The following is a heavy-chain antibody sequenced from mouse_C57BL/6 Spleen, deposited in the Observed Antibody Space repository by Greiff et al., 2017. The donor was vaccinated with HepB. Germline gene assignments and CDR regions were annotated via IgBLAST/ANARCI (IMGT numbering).Heavy chain of an antibody. CDR2: IDPEDGDT. CDR3: TTKFITTVVAKEYFDY. V-gene: IGHV14-1*01. J-gene: IGHJ2*01. CDR1: GFNIKDYY. D-gene: IGHD1-1*01. Sequence: VHVKQSGAELVRPGASVKLSCTASGFNIKDYYMHWVKQRPEQGLEWIGRIDPEDGDTEYAPKFQGKATMTADTSSNTAYLQLSSLTSEDTAVYYCTTKFITTVVAKEYFDYWGQGTTLTVSS.